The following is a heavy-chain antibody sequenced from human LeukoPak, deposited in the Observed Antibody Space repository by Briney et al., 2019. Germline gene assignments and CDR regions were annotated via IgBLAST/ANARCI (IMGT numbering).Heavy chain of an antibody. CDR3: ASDGSGSYMDY. D-gene: IGHD1-26*01. J-gene: IGHJ4*02. V-gene: IGHV3-30-3*01. Sequence: GRSLRLSCAASGFTFSSYAMHWVRQAPGKGLEWVAVISYDGSNKYYADSVKGRFTISRDNSKNTLYLQMNSLRAEDTAVYYCASDGSGSYMDYWGQGTLVTVSS. CDR2: ISYDGSNK. CDR1: GFTFSSYA.